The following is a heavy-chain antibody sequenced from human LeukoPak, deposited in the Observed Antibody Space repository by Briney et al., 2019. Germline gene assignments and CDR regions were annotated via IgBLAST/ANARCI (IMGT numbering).Heavy chain of an antibody. CDR1: GYTFTGYY. CDR3: AGVQLWLRAFDI. J-gene: IGHJ3*02. V-gene: IGHV1-2*02. D-gene: IGHD5-18*01. Sequence: ASVKVSCKASGYTFTGYYMHWVRQAPGQGLEWMGWINPNSGGTNYAQRSHGRVTTTRDTSISTAYMELSRLGSDDTAVYYCAGVQLWLRAFDIWGQGTMVTVSS. CDR2: INPNSGGT.